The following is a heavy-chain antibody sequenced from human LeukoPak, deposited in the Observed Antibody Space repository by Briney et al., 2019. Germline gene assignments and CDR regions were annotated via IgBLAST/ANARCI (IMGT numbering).Heavy chain of an antibody. J-gene: IGHJ4*02. CDR3: ARDLALYGDYAIDY. CDR1: GFTFSGSG. D-gene: IGHD4-17*01. Sequence: TGGSLRLSCAASGFTFSGSGMHWVRQAPGKGLEWVAVIWYGGSNKYYADSVKGRFTISRDNSKNTLYLQMNSLRAEDTAVYYCARDLALYGDYAIDYWGQGTLVTVSS. CDR2: IWYGGSNK. V-gene: IGHV3-33*01.